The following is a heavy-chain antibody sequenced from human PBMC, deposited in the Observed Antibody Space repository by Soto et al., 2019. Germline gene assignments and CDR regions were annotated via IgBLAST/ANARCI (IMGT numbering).Heavy chain of an antibody. D-gene: IGHD2-2*01. V-gene: IGHV1-69*06. CDR3: ARTIVPAASNYYYYYGMDV. Sequence: VASLKVSCKASGGAFSSDVISWVRQARGQGLEWMGGIIPIFGTANYAQKFQGRVTITADKSTSTAYMELSSLRSEDTAVYYCARTIVPAASNYYYYYGMDVWGQGTTVTVSS. CDR1: GGAFSSDV. CDR2: IIPIFGTA. J-gene: IGHJ6*02.